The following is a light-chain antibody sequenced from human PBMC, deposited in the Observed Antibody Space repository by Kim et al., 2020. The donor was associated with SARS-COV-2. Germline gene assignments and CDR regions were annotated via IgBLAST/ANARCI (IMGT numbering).Light chain of an antibody. CDR3: GIDHGRGSNFAYV. CDR1: SGYSNYK. Sequence: QPVLTQPPSASASLGASVTLTCTLNSGYSNYKVDWYQQRPGKGPRFVMRVGTGGIVGSKGDGIPDRFSVLGSGLNRYLTINNIQEEDEGDYHCGIDHGRGSNFAYVFGPGTKVPVL. CDR2: VGTGGIVG. V-gene: IGLV9-49*03. J-gene: IGLJ1*01.